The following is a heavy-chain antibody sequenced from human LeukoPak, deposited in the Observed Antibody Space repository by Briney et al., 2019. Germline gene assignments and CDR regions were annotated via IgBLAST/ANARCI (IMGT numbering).Heavy chain of an antibody. D-gene: IGHD2-21*01. CDR3: ARDSRGGDSVY. J-gene: IGHJ4*02. CDR2: IIPILGIA. Sequence: SVKVSCKASGGTFSSYTISGVRQAPGQGLEWMGRIIPILGIANYAQKFQGRVTITADKSTSTAYMELSSLRSEDTAVYSCARDSRGGDSVYRGQGTLVTVSS. V-gene: IGHV1-69*04. CDR1: GGTFSSYT.